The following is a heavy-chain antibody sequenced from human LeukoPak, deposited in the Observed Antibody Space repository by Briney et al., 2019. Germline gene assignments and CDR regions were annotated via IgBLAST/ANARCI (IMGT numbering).Heavy chain of an antibody. D-gene: IGHD3-3*01. J-gene: IGHJ4*02. V-gene: IGHV4-39*01. CDR2: IYYSGST. Sequence: SETLSLTCTVSGGSIRNSNYFWGWIRQPPGKGLEWIGSIYYSGSTYYNPSLKSRVTISIDTSKNEFSLKLSSVTAADTAVYYCAGAPYNFWSAYLDYWGQGTLVTVSS. CDR3: AGAPYNFWSAYLDY. CDR1: GGSIRNSNYF.